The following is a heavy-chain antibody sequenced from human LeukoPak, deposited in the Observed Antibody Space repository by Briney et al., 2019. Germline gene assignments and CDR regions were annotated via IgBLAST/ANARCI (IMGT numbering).Heavy chain of an antibody. V-gene: IGHV1-2*02. CDR3: ARGGSGWYKSYYFDY. CDR1: GYTFTCYY. D-gene: IGHD6-19*01. J-gene: IGHJ4*02. CDR2: INPNSGGT. Sequence: ASVKVSCKASGYTFTCYYMHWARQAPGQGLEWMGWINPNSGGTNYAQKFQGRVTMTRDTSISTAYMELSRLRSDDTAVYYCARGGSGWYKSYYFDYWGQGTLVTVSS.